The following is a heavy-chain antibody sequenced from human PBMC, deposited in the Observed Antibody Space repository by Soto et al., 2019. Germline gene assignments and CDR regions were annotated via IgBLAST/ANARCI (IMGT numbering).Heavy chain of an antibody. D-gene: IGHD6-13*01. CDR2: INAGNGNT. V-gene: IGHV1-3*01. Sequence: EASVKVSCKASGYTFTSYAMHWVRQAPGQRLEWMGWINAGNGNTKYSQKFQGRVTITRDTSASTAYMELSSLRSEDTAVYYCASSNIAAAPYGMDVWGQGNPGHRLL. J-gene: IGHJ6*02. CDR1: GYTFTSYA. CDR3: ASSNIAAAPYGMDV.